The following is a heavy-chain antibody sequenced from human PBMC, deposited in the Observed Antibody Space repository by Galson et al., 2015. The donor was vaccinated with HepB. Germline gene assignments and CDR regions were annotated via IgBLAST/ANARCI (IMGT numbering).Heavy chain of an antibody. Sequence: NGNTNYAQKLQGRVTMTTDTSTSTAYMELRSLRSDDTAVYYCARELSSGLTSYYYYDYGMDVWGQGTTVTVSS. CDR3: ARELSSGLTSYYYYDYGMDV. J-gene: IGHJ6*02. CDR2: NGNT. V-gene: IGHV1-18*01. D-gene: IGHD6-19*01.